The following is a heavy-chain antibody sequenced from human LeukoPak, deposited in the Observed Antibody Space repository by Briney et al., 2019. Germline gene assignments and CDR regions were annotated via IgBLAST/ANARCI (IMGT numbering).Heavy chain of an antibody. V-gene: IGHV4-39*01. J-gene: IGHJ4*02. CDR2: IYSSGST. CDR1: GGSISSSSYY. CDR3: AKSGGYGLIDY. D-gene: IGHD1-26*01. Sequence: PSETLSLTCTVSGGSISSSSYYWGWIRQPPGKGLEWIGNIYSSGSTYNASLQSRVTISIDTSKNQFSLRLNSVTAADTAMYYCAKSGGYGLIDYWGQGTRVTVSS.